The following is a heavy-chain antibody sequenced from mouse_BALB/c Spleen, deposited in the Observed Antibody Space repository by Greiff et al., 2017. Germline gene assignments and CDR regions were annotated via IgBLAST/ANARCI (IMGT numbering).Heavy chain of an antibody. CDR2: ISYSGST. CDR3: ARWGNYYGSSPWYFDV. Sequence: EVQLQQSGPSLVKPSQTLSLTCSVTGDSITSGYWNWIRKFPGNKLEYMGYISYSGSTYYNPSLKSRISITRDTSKNQYYLQLNSVTTEDTATYYCARWGNYYGSSPWYFDVWGAGTTVTVSS. V-gene: IGHV3-8*02. D-gene: IGHD1-1*01. CDR1: GDSITSGY. J-gene: IGHJ1*01.